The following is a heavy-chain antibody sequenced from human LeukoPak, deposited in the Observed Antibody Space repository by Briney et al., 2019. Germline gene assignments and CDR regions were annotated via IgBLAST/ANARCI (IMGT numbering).Heavy chain of an antibody. D-gene: IGHD3-16*02. J-gene: IGHJ5*02. Sequence: ASVKVSCKASGYTFTSYDINWVRQATGQGREWMGWMNPNSGNTGYAQKFQGRVTITRNTSISTAYMELSSLRSEDTAVYYCARGNDYVWGSYRLGANWFDPWGQGTLVTVSS. V-gene: IGHV1-8*03. CDR1: GYTFTSYD. CDR2: MNPNSGNT. CDR3: ARGNDYVWGSYRLGANWFDP.